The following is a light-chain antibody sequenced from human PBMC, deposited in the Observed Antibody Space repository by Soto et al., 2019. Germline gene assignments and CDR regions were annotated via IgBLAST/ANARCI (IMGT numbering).Light chain of an antibody. J-gene: IGKJ1*01. Sequence: EIVLTQSPGTLSLSPGERATLSCRASQSVSSSYLAWYQQKPGQAPRLLIYGASSRATGFPDRFSGSGSGTDLTLTISRLEPEDFAVYYCQQYGSSPFGQGTKVEIK. V-gene: IGKV3-20*01. CDR1: QSVSSSY. CDR2: GAS. CDR3: QQYGSSP.